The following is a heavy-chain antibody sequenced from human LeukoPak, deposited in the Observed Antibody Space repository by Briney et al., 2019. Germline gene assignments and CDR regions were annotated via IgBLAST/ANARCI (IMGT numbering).Heavy chain of an antibody. J-gene: IGHJ4*02. CDR2: ISYDGSNK. Sequence: PGRSLRLSCAASGFTLSSYAMHWVRQAPGKGLEWVAVISYDGSNKYYADSVKGRFTISRDNSKNTLYLQMNSLRAKDTAVYYCARDWGSEGYYFDYWGQGTLVTVSS. V-gene: IGHV3-30*04. CDR1: GFTLSSYA. CDR3: ARDWGSEGYYFDY. D-gene: IGHD3-16*01.